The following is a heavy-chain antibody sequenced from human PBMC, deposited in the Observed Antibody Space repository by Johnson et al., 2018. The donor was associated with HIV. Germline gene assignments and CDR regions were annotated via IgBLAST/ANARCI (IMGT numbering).Heavy chain of an antibody. D-gene: IGHD5-24*01. J-gene: IGHJ3*02. CDR3: ARDEPYNLNAFDI. V-gene: IGHV3-30-3*01. CDR2: ISYDGSNK. Sequence: QVQLVESGGGVVQPGRSLRLSCAASGFTFSSYAMNWVRQAPGKGLEWVAVISYDGSNKYYADSVKGRFTISRDNSKNTLYLQMNSLRAEDTAVYYCARDEPYNLNAFDIWGQGTMVTVSS. CDR1: GFTFSSYA.